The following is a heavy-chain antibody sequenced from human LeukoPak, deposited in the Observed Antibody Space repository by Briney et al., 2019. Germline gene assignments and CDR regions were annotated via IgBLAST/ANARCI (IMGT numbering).Heavy chain of an antibody. CDR1: GFTFSSYA. CDR2: ISSNGGST. Sequence: PGGSLSLLCSASGFTFSSYAMHWARQAPGGGLEYVSAISSNGGSTYYADCVKGRFTSSRDNSKNTLYLQMSSLRAEDTAVYYCVKAGVGYCSGGSCRNYWMDYYGMDVWGQGTTVTVSS. V-gene: IGHV3-64D*06. D-gene: IGHD2-15*01. CDR3: VKAGVGYCSGGSCRNYWMDYYGMDV. J-gene: IGHJ6*02.